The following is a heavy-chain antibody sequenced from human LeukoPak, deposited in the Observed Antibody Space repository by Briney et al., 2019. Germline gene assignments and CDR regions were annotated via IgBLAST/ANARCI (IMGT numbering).Heavy chain of an antibody. Sequence: GGSLRLSCAASGFSFGSSAMNWVRQPPGKGLEWVSSISGDTTYYADSVKGRFTISRDNSKNTLYLQMNSLRAEDTALYYCAKDLSGSGWASHYWGQGTLVTVSS. J-gene: IGHJ4*02. CDR1: GFSFGSSA. CDR3: AKDLSGSGWASHY. CDR2: ISGDTT. V-gene: IGHV3-23*01. D-gene: IGHD6-19*01.